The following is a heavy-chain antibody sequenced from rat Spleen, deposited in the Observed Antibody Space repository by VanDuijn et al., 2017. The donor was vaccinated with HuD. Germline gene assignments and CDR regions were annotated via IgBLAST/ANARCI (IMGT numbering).Heavy chain of an antibody. Sequence: EVQLQESGPGLVKPSQSLSLTCSVTGYSITANYWGWIRKFPGNKMEWIGHISYSDITSYNPSLSSRISITRDTSKNQFFLQLNSVTTEDTATYYCARYIGNNSGFAYWGQGTLVTVSS. CDR1: GYSITANY. CDR2: ISYSDIT. J-gene: IGHJ3*01. V-gene: IGHV3-1*01. CDR3: ARYIGNNSGFAY. D-gene: IGHD4-3*01.